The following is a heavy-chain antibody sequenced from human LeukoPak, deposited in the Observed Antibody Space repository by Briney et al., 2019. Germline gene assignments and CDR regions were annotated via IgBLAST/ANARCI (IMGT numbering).Heavy chain of an antibody. CDR1: GASITTHH. Sequence: SETLSLTCTVSGASITTHHWGWIRQSPGKGLEWIGYSHINGGSSYNPSLKSRVTISLDTSENHFSLRLNSVTAADTAVYFCARGDIDWLRSPGALYYFDYWGQGILVTVSS. CDR3: ARGDIDWLRSPGALYYFDY. D-gene: IGHD5-12*01. J-gene: IGHJ4*02. V-gene: IGHV4-59*11. CDR2: SHINGGS.